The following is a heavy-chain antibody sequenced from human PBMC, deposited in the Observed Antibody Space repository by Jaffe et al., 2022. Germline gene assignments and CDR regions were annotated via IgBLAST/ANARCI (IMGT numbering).Heavy chain of an antibody. J-gene: IGHJ6*03. Sequence: QVQLVQSGAEVKKPGASVKVSCKASGYTFTSYYMHWVRQAPGQGLEWMGIINPSGGSTSYAQKFQGRVTMTRDTSTSTVYMELSSLRSEDTAVYYCARDQTYYDSSGYYYSGYYYYYMDVWGKGTTVTVSS. D-gene: IGHD3-22*01. CDR1: GYTFTSYY. CDR2: INPSGGST. V-gene: IGHV1-46*01. CDR3: ARDQTYYDSSGYYYSGYYYYYMDV.